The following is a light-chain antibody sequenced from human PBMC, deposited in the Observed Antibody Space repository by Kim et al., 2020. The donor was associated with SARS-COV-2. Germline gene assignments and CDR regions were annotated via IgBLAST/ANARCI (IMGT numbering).Light chain of an antibody. CDR2: DVI. V-gene: IGLV2-14*03. CDR1: SGDVGNYNY. Sequence: QSALTHPASVSGSPGQSITISCTGSSGDVGNYNYVSWYQQHPGKAPKLVIYDVIKRPSGASTRFSGSKSGNVASLTISGLQAEDESDYYCASYVVRSSIWIFGGGTQLTVL. J-gene: IGLJ2*01. CDR3: ASYVVRSSIWI.